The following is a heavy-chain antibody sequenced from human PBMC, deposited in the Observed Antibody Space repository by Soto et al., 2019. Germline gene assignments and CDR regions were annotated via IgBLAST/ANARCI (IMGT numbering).Heavy chain of an antibody. J-gene: IGHJ3*02. CDR3: ARDAYGDRTDAFDI. Sequence: SVKVSCKASGYTFTSYGISWVRQAPGQGLEWMGRIIPILGIANYAQKFQGRVTITADKSTSAAYMELSSLRSEDTAVYYCARDAYGDRTDAFDIWGQGTMVTVSS. CDR1: GYTFTSYG. D-gene: IGHD4-17*01. V-gene: IGHV1-69*04. CDR2: IIPILGIA.